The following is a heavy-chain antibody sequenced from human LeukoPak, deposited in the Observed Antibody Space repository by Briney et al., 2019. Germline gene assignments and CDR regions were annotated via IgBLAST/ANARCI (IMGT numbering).Heavy chain of an antibody. CDR1: GGSISSYY. Sequence: SETLSLTCTVSGGSISSYYWSWIRQPAGKGLEWIGRIYTSGSTNYNPSLKSRVTMSVDTSKNQFSLKLSSVTAADTAVYYCAREKSDIVATYAFDIWGQGTMVTVSS. CDR3: AREKSDIVATYAFDI. D-gene: IGHD5-12*01. V-gene: IGHV4-4*07. J-gene: IGHJ3*02. CDR2: IYTSGST.